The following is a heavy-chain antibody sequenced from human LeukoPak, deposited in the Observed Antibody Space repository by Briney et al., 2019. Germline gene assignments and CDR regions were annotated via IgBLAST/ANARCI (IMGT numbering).Heavy chain of an antibody. CDR2: ISSGSSTM. V-gene: IGHV3-48*02. CDR1: GFTFSRYR. CDR3: VRAGSGWYFDS. D-gene: IGHD6-19*01. Sequence: QAGGSLRLSCAASGFTFSRYRMNWVRQAPGKGLEWVLYISSGSSTMFYADSVKGRFTISRDNAKNSLYLQMDSLGDEDTGVYYCVRAGSGWYFDSWGQGTLVTVSS. J-gene: IGHJ4*02.